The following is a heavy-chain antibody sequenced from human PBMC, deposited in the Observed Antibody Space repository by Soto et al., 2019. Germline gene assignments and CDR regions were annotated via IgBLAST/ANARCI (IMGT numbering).Heavy chain of an antibody. CDR2: ISHSGNT. J-gene: IGHJ4*02. CDR1: IGSISSNW. D-gene: IGHD6-13*01. CDR3: ARVLRSWTRFDS. Sequence: QVQLQESGPGLVKPSGTLSLTCAVSIGSISSNWWSWVRQPPGKGLEWIGEISHSGNTNYNPSLKIRPIMPSDNSKNHFSLQLRPVTAADTAVYYCARVLRSWTRFDSWGQGALVTVSS. V-gene: IGHV4-4*02.